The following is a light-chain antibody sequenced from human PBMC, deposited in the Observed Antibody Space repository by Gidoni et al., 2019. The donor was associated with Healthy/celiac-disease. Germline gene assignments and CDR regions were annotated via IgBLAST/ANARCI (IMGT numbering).Light chain of an antibody. CDR3: QPSYSTPALP. V-gene: IGKV1-39*01. CDR1: PSLRRY. CDR2: AAS. Sequence: SLSAPVADRVSLSWPASPSLRRYFSWDQQNAGKAPKLLLYAASSLQSGVPSRFIGSGSGTDFPLTIRSLQPEDFATYHCQPSYSTPALPSGGGTQVEIK. J-gene: IGKJ4*01.